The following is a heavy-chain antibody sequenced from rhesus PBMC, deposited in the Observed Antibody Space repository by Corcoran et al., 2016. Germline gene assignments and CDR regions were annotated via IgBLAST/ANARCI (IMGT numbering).Heavy chain of an antibody. V-gene: IGHV4-169*01. CDR2: IYGSGSST. CDR1: GGSISSSY. Sequence: QLQLQESGPGLVKPSETLSVTCAVSGGSISSSYWSWIRQAPGKGLGLIGYIYGSGSSTNYNPSLKSRVTLSVDTSKNQLSLKLSSVTTADTAVYYCASSYYSGSYYFYWGQGVLVTVSS. D-gene: IGHD3-16*01. J-gene: IGHJ4*01. CDR3: ASSYYSGSYYFY.